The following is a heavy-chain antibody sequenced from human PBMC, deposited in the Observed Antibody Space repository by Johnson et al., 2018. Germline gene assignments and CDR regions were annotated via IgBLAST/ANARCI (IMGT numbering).Heavy chain of an antibody. V-gene: IGHV3-15*01. CDR3: TSDRGTDYGDFGDFQH. J-gene: IGHJ1*01. D-gene: IGHD4-17*01. CDR2: IKSKTGGGTA. CDR1: GFTFSNAW. Sequence: VQLQESGGGLVKPGGSLGLSCADSGFTFSNAWMSWVRQSPGKGLAWVGRIKSKTGGGTADYVAPGKGRITFSRDDSENTLYLQMNSLTTEDTAVYYCTSDRGTDYGDFGDFQHWGQGTLVTVSS.